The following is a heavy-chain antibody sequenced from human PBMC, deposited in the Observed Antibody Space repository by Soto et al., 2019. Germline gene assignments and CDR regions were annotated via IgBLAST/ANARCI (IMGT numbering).Heavy chain of an antibody. CDR1: GYTFTGYY. CDR3: ARGLPPGGLYGMDV. D-gene: IGHD4-17*01. Sequence: ASVKVSCKASGYTFTGYYMHWVRQAPGQGLEWMGWINPNSGGTNYAQKFQGWVTMTRDTSISTAYMELSRLRSDDTAVYYCARGLPPGGLYGMDVWGQGTTVTVSS. CDR2: INPNSGGT. V-gene: IGHV1-2*04. J-gene: IGHJ6*02.